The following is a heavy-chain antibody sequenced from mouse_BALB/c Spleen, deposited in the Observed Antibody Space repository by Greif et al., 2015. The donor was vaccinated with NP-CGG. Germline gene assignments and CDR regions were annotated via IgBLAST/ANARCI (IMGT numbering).Heavy chain of an antibody. J-gene: IGHJ4*01. CDR2: IRNKANGYTT. Sequence: EVQLVESGGGLVQPGGSLRLSCATSGFTFTDYYMSWVRQPPGKALEWLGFIRNKANGYTTEYSASVKGRFTISRDNSQSILYLQMNTLRAEDSATYYCARDETTARAMDYWGQGTSVTVSS. CDR3: ARDETTARAMDY. D-gene: IGHD1-2*01. CDR1: GFTFTDYY. V-gene: IGHV7-3*02.